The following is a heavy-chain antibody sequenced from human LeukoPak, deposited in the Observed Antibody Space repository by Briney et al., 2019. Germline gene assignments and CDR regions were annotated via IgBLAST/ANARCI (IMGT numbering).Heavy chain of an antibody. CDR2: INSDGSFT. V-gene: IGHV3-74*01. CDR3: SIGGVDY. J-gene: IGHJ4*02. Sequence: GGSLRLSCAASGFTFSNYWMHWVRQAPGKGLVWVSRINSDGSFTNYVDSVKGRFTISRDNAKNTLYLQMNSLRAEDTAVYYCSIGGVDYWGQGTLVTVPS. CDR1: GFTFSNYW.